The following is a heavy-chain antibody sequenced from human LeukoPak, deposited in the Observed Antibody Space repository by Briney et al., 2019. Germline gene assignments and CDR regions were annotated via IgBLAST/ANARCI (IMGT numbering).Heavy chain of an antibody. CDR2: INPNSGGT. V-gene: IGHV1-2*02. D-gene: IGHD6-13*01. CDR1: GYTFTGYY. CDR3: ARAGIAAAGQLDYYYYGMDV. Sequence: ASVKVSCKASGYTFTGYYMNWVRQAPGQGLEWMGWINPNSGGTNYAQKFQGRVTMTRDTSISTAYMELSRLRSDDTAVYYCARAGIAAAGQLDYYYYGMDVWGQGTTVTVSS. J-gene: IGHJ6*02.